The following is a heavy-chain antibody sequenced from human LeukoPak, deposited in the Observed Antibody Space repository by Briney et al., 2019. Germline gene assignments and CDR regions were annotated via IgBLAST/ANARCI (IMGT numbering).Heavy chain of an antibody. D-gene: IGHD3-9*01. V-gene: IGHV3-30*02. CDR2: IRYDGSNK. J-gene: IGHJ4*02. Sequence: GGSLRLSCAASGFTFSSYGMHWVRQAPGKGLEWVAFIRYDGSNKYYADSVKGRFTISRDDSKNTLYLQMNSLRAEDTAAYYCAKGYYFDILSGYSSLDSWGQGTLVTVSS. CDR3: AKGYYFDILSGYSSLDS. CDR1: GFTFSSYG.